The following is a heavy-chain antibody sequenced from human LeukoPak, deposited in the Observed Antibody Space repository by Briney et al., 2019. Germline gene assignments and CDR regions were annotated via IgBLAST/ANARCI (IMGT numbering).Heavy chain of an antibody. J-gene: IGHJ6*02. Sequence: SETLSLTCTVSGGSISSSSYYWGWIRQPPGKGLEWIGSIYYSGSTHYNPSLKSRVTISIDTSKSHFSLNLSSMTAADTAIYYCAKVGAASRNYYYYGIDVWGQGTTVTVSS. D-gene: IGHD2-2*01. CDR1: GGSISSSSYY. CDR3: AKVGAASRNYYYYGIDV. V-gene: IGHV4-39*07. CDR2: IYYSGST.